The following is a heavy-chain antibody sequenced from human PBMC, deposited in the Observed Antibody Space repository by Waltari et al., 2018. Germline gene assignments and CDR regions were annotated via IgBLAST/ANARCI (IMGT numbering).Heavy chain of an antibody. CDR3: ARLVESSGYSDAFDI. J-gene: IGHJ3*02. CDR1: GYTFTSYA. V-gene: IGHV1-3*01. CDR2: INAGNGNT. Sequence: QVQLVQSGAEVKKPGASVKVSCKASGYTFTSYAMHWVRQAPGQRLEWMGWINAGNGNTKYSQKFQGRVTMTRDTSASTAYMELSSLRSEDTAVYYCARLVESSGYSDAFDIWGQGTMVTVSS. D-gene: IGHD3-22*01.